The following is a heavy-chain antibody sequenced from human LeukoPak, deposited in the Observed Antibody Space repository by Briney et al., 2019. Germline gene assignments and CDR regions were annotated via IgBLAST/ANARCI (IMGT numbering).Heavy chain of an antibody. V-gene: IGHV1-69*13. D-gene: IGHD3-10*01. CDR2: IIPIFGTA. CDR3: ARHYGSGSYYYNWFDP. CDR1: GGTFSSYA. Sequence: SVKVSCKASGGTFSSYAISWVRQAPGQGLEWMGGIIPIFGTANYAQKFQGRVTITADESTSTAYMELSSLRSEDTAVYYCARHYGSGSYYYNWFDPWGQGTLVTVSS. J-gene: IGHJ5*02.